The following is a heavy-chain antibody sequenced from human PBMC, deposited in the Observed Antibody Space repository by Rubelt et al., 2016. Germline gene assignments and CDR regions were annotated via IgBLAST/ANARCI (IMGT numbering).Heavy chain of an antibody. CDR2: ISAYNGNT. J-gene: IGHJ2*01. CDR3: AIDRIRIAARQGWYFDL. Sequence: QVQLVQSGAEVKKPGASVKVSCKASGYTFTSYGISWVRQAPGQGLEWMGWISAYNGNTNYAQKLQGRVTRAPTTSTCSAYMGLRSLRSDDAAVYYCAIDRIRIAARQGWYFDLWGRGTLVTVSS. D-gene: IGHD6-6*01. CDR1: GYTFTSYG. V-gene: IGHV1-18*01.